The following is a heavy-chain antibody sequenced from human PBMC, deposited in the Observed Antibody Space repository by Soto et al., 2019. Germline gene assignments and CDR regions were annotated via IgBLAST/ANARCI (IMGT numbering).Heavy chain of an antibody. V-gene: IGHV4-34*01. J-gene: IGHJ4*02. D-gene: IGHD3-22*01. CDR2: INHSGST. Sequence: TSETLSLTCAVYGGSFSGYYWSWIRQPPGKGLEWIGEINHSGSTNYNPSLKSRVTISVDTSKNQFSLKLSSVTAADTAVYYCARGTYYYDSSGYYYLPFDYWGQGTLVTVSS. CDR1: GGSFSGYY. CDR3: ARGTYYYDSSGYYYLPFDY.